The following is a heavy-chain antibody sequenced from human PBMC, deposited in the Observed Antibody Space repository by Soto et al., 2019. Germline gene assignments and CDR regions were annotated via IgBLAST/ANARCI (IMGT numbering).Heavy chain of an antibody. Sequence: EVQLVESGGGLAQPGGSLRLSCAASGFSLSSHSVNWVRQAPGKGLEWISYIIGSSENKYNADSVKGRFTTSRDNVKNVVYLQMNSLRDEDTALYYCARGTSLGYYSYGMDVWGQGTTATVSS. D-gene: IGHD3-10*01. V-gene: IGHV3-48*02. CDR3: ARGTSLGYYSYGMDV. CDR1: GFSLSSHS. J-gene: IGHJ6*02. CDR2: IIGSSENK.